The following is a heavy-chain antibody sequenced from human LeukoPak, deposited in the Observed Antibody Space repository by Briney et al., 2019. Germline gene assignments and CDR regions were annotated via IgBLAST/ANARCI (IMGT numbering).Heavy chain of an antibody. V-gene: IGHV3-64D*06. CDR3: VKLRTYSHTPPDY. D-gene: IGHD6-13*01. J-gene: IGHJ4*02. CDR1: GFTFSSYA. CDR2: ISTNGHST. Sequence: PGGSLRLSCSASGFTFSSYAMHWVRQAPGKGLEYVSAISTNGHSTYYADSVKGRFTISRDNSKNTLYLQMSSLRTEDTAVYYCVKLRTYSHTPPDYWGQRSLVTVSS.